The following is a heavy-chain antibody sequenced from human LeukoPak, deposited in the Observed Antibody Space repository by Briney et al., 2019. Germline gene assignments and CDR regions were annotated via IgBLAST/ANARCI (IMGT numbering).Heavy chain of an antibody. V-gene: IGHV3-7*01. CDR2: IKQDGSEK. CDR3: ARGASGIAFDI. J-gene: IGHJ3*02. CDR1: GFTFSSYW. D-gene: IGHD1-1*01. Sequence: GGSLRLSCSASGFTFSSYWMSWVRQAPGKGLEWVANIKQDGSEKYYVDSVKGRFTISRDNAKNSLYLQMNSLRAEDTAVYYCARGASGIAFDIWGQGTMVTVSS.